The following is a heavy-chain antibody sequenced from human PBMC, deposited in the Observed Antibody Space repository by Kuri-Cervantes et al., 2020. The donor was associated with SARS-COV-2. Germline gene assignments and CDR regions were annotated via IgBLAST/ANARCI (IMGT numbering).Heavy chain of an antibody. CDR3: ASRSTYCSSTSCYRGYYYYGMDV. Sequence: SVKVSCETSGGTFSSYAISWVLQAPGQGLEWMGGIIPVFGTANYAQKFQGRVTITADESTSTAYMELSSLRSEDTAVYYCASRSTYCSSTSCYRGYYYYGMDVWGQGTTVTVSS. CDR1: GGTFSSYA. CDR2: IIPVFGTA. J-gene: IGHJ6*02. V-gene: IGHV1-69*13. D-gene: IGHD2-2*02.